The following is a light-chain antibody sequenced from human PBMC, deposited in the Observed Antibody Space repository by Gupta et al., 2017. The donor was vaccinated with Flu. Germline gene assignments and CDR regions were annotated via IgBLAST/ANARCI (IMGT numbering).Light chain of an antibody. J-gene: IGLJ3*02. CDR2: LNSDGSY. CDR3: QTWGTGIWV. Sequence: QLVLTQSPSASASLGASVKLTCTLSSGHSSYAIAWHQQQPEKGPRYLMKLNSDGSYNKGDGIPDRFSGSSSGAERYLTISSLQSEDEADYYCQTWGTGIWVFGGGTKLTVL. CDR1: SGHSSYA. V-gene: IGLV4-69*01.